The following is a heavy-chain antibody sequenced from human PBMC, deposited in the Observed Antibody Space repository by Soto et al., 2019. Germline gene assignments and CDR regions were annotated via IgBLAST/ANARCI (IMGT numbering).Heavy chain of an antibody. Sequence: QVQLVQSGAEVKNPGASVKVSCRAGGYSFTTYGITWVRQAPGEGLEWMGWISADSVNTKSAQKYQDRLTMTTDTSTSTAYMELGSLRSDDTAIYYCAREYCTSESCYGSDYWGQGTLVTVSS. D-gene: IGHD2-8*01. CDR3: AREYCTSESCYGSDY. J-gene: IGHJ4*02. CDR1: GYSFTTYG. V-gene: IGHV1-18*01. CDR2: ISADSVNT.